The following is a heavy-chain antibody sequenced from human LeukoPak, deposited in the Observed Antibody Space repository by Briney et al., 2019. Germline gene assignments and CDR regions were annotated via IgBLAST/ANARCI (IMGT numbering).Heavy chain of an antibody. J-gene: IGHJ4*02. CDR1: GGSISSYY. V-gene: IGHV4-59*01. Sequence: SETLSLTCTVSGGSISSYYWSWIRQPPGKGLEWIGYIYYSGSTNYNPSLKSRVTISVDTSKNQFSLKLSSVTAADTAVYYCARTTVTTIGYYFDYWGQGTRVTVSS. D-gene: IGHD4-17*01. CDR2: IYYSGST. CDR3: ARTTVTTIGYYFDY.